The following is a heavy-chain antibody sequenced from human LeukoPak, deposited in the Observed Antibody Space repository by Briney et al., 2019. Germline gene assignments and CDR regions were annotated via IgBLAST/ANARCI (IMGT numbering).Heavy chain of an antibody. CDR2: IKEDGSEK. CDR1: GFTFNTYW. J-gene: IGHJ4*02. V-gene: IGHV3-7*01. CDR3: ASGKGGSY. D-gene: IGHD3-16*01. Sequence: PGGSLRLSCAASGFTFNTYWMTWVRQAPGKGLEWVANIKEDGSEKYYVDTVKGRFTISRAKAKNSLYLQMNSLTVENPAVYTCASGKGGSYWGRGTLVTVSS.